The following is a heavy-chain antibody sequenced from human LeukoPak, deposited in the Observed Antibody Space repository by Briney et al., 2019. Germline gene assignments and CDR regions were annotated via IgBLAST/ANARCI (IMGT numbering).Heavy chain of an antibody. CDR3: ARGYDFWSGYYSAWFDP. Sequence: SETLSLTCTVSGGSISSYYWSWIRQPARKGLEWIGRIYTSGSTNYNPSLKSRVTISVDTSKNQFSLKLSSVTAADTAVYYCARGYDFWSGYYSAWFDPWGQGTLVTVSS. CDR2: IYTSGST. CDR1: GGSISSYY. D-gene: IGHD3-3*01. V-gene: IGHV4-4*07. J-gene: IGHJ5*02.